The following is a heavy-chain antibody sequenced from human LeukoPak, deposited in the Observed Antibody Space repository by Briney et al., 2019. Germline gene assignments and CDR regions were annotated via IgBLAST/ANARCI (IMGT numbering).Heavy chain of an antibody. D-gene: IGHD2-15*01. J-gene: IGHJ4*02. CDR2: FDPEDGET. Sequence: ASVKVSCKVSGYTLTELSIHWGRQAPGKGLEWMGGFDPEDGETIYAQKFQGRVTMTEDTSTDTAYMELSSLRSEDTAVYYCATDRGGCSGGSCYLFDYWGQGTLVTVSS. V-gene: IGHV1-24*01. CDR3: ATDRGGCSGGSCYLFDY. CDR1: GYTLTELS.